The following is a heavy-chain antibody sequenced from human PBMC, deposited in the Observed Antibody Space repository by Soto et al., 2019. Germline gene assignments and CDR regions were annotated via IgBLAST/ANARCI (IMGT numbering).Heavy chain of an antibody. D-gene: IGHD5-18*01. CDR3: ARREWAYSYGTG. CDR2: MNHNSGNT. CDR1: GYTFTSYD. Sequence: QVQLVQSGAEVKKPGASVKVSCKASGYTFTSYDINWVRQATGQGLEWRGWMNHNSGNTGYAQKFKGRVTMTRNTSISTAYRELSSLRSEDTAVYYCARREWAYSYGTGWGQGTLVTVSS. J-gene: IGHJ4*02. V-gene: IGHV1-8*01.